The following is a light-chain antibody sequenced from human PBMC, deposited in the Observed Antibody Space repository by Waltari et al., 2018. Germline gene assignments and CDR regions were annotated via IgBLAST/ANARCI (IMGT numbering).Light chain of an antibody. CDR3: QQYGSSLLT. CDR2: GAS. CDR1: QSVSSGY. V-gene: IGKV3-20*01. Sequence: EIVLTQSPGTLSLSPGERVTLSCRASQSVSSGYLAWYQQKPGQAPRLLIYGASSRATGIPDRFSGSGSGTDFTLTISRLEPEDFAVYYCQQYGSSLLTFGGGTKVEIK. J-gene: IGKJ4*01.